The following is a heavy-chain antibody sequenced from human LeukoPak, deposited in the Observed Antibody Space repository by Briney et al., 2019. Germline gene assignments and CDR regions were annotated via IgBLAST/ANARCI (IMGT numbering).Heavy chain of an antibody. D-gene: IGHD3-22*01. CDR2: INHSGST. CDR1: GGSFSGYY. CDR3: ARGCDDSSGYYQHYFDY. J-gene: IGHJ4*02. Sequence: MASETLSLTCAVYGGSFSGYYWSWIRQPPGKGLEWIGEINHSGSTNYNPSLKSRVTISVDTSKNQFSLKLSSVTAADTAVYYCARGCDDSSGYYQHYFDYWGQGTLVTVSS. V-gene: IGHV4-34*01.